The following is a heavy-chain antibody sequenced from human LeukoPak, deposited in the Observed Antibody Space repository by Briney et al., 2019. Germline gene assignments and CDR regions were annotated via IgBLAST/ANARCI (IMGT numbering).Heavy chain of an antibody. CDR1: GFTFDDYA. CDR2: ISWDGGST. CDR3: AKGTGRYSSGWSGAFDI. D-gene: IGHD6-19*01. V-gene: IGHV3-43D*03. J-gene: IGHJ3*02. Sequence: QPGGSLRLSCAASGFTFDDYAMHWVRQAPGKGLEWVSLISWDGGSTYYADSVKGRFTISRDNSKNSLYLQMNSLRAEDTALYYCAKGTGRYSSGWSGAFDIWGQGTMVTVSS.